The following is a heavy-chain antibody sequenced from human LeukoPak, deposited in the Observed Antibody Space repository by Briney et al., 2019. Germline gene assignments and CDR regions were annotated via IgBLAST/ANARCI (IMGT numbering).Heavy chain of an antibody. J-gene: IGHJ4*02. CDR1: GFTFSDYY. Sequence: GGSLRLSCAASGFTFSDYYMSWIRQAPGNGLEWVSYISSSSYTNYADSVKGRFTISRDNAKNSLYLQMNSLRAEDTAVYYCASERKLTYSSGWYYYYWGQGTLVTVSS. CDR3: ASERKLTYSSGWYYYY. CDR2: ISSSSYT. V-gene: IGHV3-11*05. D-gene: IGHD6-19*01.